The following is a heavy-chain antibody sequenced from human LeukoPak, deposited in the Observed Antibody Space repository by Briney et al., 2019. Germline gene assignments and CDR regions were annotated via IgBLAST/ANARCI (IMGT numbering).Heavy chain of an antibody. D-gene: IGHD6-13*01. CDR2: ISGSGGST. J-gene: IGHJ4*02. CDR1: GFTFSSYA. CDR3: AKDTVLAYSSSFDY. Sequence: GGSLRLSCAASGFTFSSYAMSWVRQAPGKGLEWVSAISGSGGSTYYADSVKGRFTISRDNSKNTLYLQMNSLRAADTAVYYCAKDTVLAYSSSFDYWGQGTLVTVSS. V-gene: IGHV3-23*01.